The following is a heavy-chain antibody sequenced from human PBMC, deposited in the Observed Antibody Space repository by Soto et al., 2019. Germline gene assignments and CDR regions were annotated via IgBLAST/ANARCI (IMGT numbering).Heavy chain of an antibody. V-gene: IGHV1-46*01. D-gene: IGHD1-1*01. CDR1: SDTFPGYY. CDR2: INPSGGST. Sequence: ASANSSSKASSDTFPGYYIQWLREVPGQGLDGMGIINPSGGSTTYAEKVQARVALTCATSITTVFMQLNNLRSEESALYYCARAHLLVGHMTNGTDSSPGVLDYWGQGAPVTVS. J-gene: IGHJ4*02. CDR3: ARAHLLVGHMTNGTDSSPGVLDY.